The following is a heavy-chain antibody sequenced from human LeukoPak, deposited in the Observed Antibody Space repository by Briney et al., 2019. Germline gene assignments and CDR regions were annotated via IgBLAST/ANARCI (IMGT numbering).Heavy chain of an antibody. CDR3: ARARRGYVRLDY. CDR1: GGSFSGYY. CDR2: INHSGST. D-gene: IGHD5-12*01. J-gene: IGHJ4*02. Sequence: PSETLSLTCAVSGGSFSGYYWTWIRQSPGKGLEWTGEINHSGSTNYNPSLTRRVTMSVDTSKNQFSLNLSAATAADTAVYYCARARRGYVRLDYWGQGTLVTVSS. V-gene: IGHV4-34*01.